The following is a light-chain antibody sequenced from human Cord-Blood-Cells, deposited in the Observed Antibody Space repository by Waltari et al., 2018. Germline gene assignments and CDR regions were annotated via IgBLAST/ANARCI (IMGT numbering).Light chain of an antibody. CDR2: GAS. CDR3: QKYNNWPRT. CDR1: QSFSSN. J-gene: IGKJ1*01. Sequence: EKVMTQSPATLSVSPGERATVTCRASQSFSSNLAWYQQKPGQAPRLHIYGASTRATGIPARFIGSGSGKEFTHTISSLQSEYFAVYYCQKYNNWPRTFGQGTKVEIK. V-gene: IGKV3-15*01.